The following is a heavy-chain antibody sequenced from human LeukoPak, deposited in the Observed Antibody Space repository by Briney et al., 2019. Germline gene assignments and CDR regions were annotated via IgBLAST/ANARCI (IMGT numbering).Heavy chain of an antibody. J-gene: IGHJ5*02. D-gene: IGHD3-9*01. CDR3: TRQNYDILTGYYPAS. V-gene: IGHV3-49*04. Sequence: GGSLRLSCTASGFTFGDYAMSWVRQAPGKGLEWIGFIRSKAYGGTTEYAASVKGRFTISRDDSKSIAYLQMNSLKTEDTAVYYCTRQNYDILTGYYPASWGQGTLVTVSS. CDR2: IRSKAYGGTT. CDR1: GFTFGDYA.